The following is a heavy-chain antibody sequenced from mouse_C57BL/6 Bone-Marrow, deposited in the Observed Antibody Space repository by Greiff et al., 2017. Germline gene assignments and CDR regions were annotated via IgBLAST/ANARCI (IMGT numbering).Heavy chain of an antibody. J-gene: IGHJ3*01. Sequence: VQLKESGPGLVQPSQSLSITCTVSGFSLTSYGVHWVRQSPGKGLEWLGVLWRGGSTDYNAAFMSRLSINKDNSKSQVFFKMNSLQADDTAIYYCAKSYGSSYSFAYWGQGTLVTVSA. CDR3: AKSYGSSYSFAY. D-gene: IGHD1-1*01. V-gene: IGHV2-5*01. CDR2: LWRGGST. CDR1: GFSLTSYG.